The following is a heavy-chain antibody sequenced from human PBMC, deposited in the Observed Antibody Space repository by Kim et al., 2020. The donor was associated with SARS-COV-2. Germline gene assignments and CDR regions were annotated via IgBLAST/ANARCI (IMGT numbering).Heavy chain of an antibody. V-gene: IGHV4-59*13. CDR3: ASERSSGYYYDFTHWYFD. D-gene: IGHD3-3*01. CDR1: GGSISSYY. J-gene: IGHJ2*01. Sequence: SETLSLTCTVSGGSISSYYWSWIRQPPGKGLEWIGYIYYSGSTNYNPSLKSRVTISVDTSKNQFSLKLSSVTAADTAVYYCASERSSGYYYDFTHWYFD. CDR2: IYYSGST.